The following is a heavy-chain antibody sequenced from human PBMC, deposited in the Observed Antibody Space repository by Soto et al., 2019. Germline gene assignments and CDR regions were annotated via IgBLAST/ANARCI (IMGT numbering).Heavy chain of an antibody. V-gene: IGHV4-34*01. J-gene: IGHJ6*02. CDR3: ARGQVGSYVYYYYYGMDV. D-gene: IGHD3-16*01. Sequence: QVRLQQWGAGLLKPSETLSLTCAVFGGSISGYYWSWIRQPPGKGLEWIGEINHSGSTNYNPSLKSRVTISVDTSKNQFSLKLSSATAADTAVYYCARGQVGSYVYYYYYGMDVWGRGTTVTVSS. CDR2: INHSGST. CDR1: GGSISGYY.